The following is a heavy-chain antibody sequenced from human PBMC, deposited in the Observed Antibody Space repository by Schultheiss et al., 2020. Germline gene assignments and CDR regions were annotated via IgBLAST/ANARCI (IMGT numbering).Heavy chain of an antibody. CDR1: GGTFSSYA. D-gene: IGHD4-17*01. CDR3: ARGWDYGDANYYGMDV. Sequence: SVKVSCKASGGTFSSYAISWVRQAPGQGLEWMGGIIPIFGTANYAQKFQGRVTITADESTSTAYMELSSLRSEDTAVYYCARGWDYGDANYYGMDVWGQGTTVTVS. J-gene: IGHJ6*02. CDR2: IIPIFGTA. V-gene: IGHV1-69*13.